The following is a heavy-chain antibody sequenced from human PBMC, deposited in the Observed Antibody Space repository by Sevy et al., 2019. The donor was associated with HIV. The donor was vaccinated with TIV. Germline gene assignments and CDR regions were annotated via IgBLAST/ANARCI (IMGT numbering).Heavy chain of an antibody. CDR2: ISSSGTTI. J-gene: IGHJ5*02. CDR1: GFTFSSYE. V-gene: IGHV3-48*03. Sequence: GGFLRLPCEASGFTFSSYEMNWVRQAPGKGLEWVSYISSSGTTIKYADSVKGRFTISRDNAKNSLYMQMNSLRAEDTAVYYCARVDANYDKGFDPWGQGTLVTVSS. CDR3: ARVDANYDKGFDP. D-gene: IGHD3-22*01.